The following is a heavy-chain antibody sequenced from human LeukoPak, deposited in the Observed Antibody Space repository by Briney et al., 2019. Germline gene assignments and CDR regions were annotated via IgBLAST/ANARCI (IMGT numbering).Heavy chain of an antibody. Sequence: SETLSLTCTVSGGSISSGDYYWSCIRQPPGKGLEWIGEINHSGSTNYNPSLKSRVAISVDTSKNQFSLKLSSVTAADTAVYYCARAAGVGYYYYGMDVWGQGTTVTVSS. J-gene: IGHJ6*02. CDR3: ARAAGVGYYYYGMDV. D-gene: IGHD1-26*01. CDR2: INHSGST. V-gene: IGHV4-39*07. CDR1: GGSISSGDYY.